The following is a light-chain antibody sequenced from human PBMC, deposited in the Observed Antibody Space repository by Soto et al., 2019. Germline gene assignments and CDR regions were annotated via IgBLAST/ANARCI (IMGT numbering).Light chain of an antibody. Sequence: EIGLTQSPGTLSLSPEVRATLSCRASQSVGSRLAWFQQKPGQAPRLLISGASSRAAGIPDRFSGSGSGTDFSLILLRLESKDLAPDYCQHNVTSAGTFGQATRLEIQ. CDR3: QHNVTSAGT. CDR2: GAS. J-gene: IGKJ5*01. CDR1: QSVGSR. V-gene: IGKV3-20*01.